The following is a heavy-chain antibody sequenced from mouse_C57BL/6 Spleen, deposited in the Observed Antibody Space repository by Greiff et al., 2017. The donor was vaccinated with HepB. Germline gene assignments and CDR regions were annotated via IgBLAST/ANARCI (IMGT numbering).Heavy chain of an antibody. D-gene: IGHD4-1*02. CDR3: ARPTGYWYFDV. CDR2: IYPGDGDT. J-gene: IGHJ1*03. V-gene: IGHV1-82*01. CDR1: GYAFSSSW. Sequence: VQLQQSGPELVKPGASVKISCKASGYAFSSSWMNWVKQRPGKGLEWIGRIYPGDGDTNYNGKFKGKATLTADKSSSTAYMQLSSLTSEDSAVYFCARPTGYWYFDVWGTGTTVTVSS.